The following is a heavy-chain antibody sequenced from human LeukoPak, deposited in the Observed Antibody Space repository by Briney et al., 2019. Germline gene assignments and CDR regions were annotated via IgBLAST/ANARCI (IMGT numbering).Heavy chain of an antibody. V-gene: IGHV4-39*01. D-gene: IGHD6-13*01. CDR3: ARTTSSWYNMDV. J-gene: IGHJ6*03. CDR2: IYYSGST. CDR1: GGSISSSSYY. Sequence: PSETLSLTCTVSGGSISSSSYYWGWFRQPPGKGLEWIGSIYYSGSTYYNPSLKSRVTISVDTSKNQFSLKLSSVTAADTAVYYCARTTSSWYNMDVWGKGTSVTVSS.